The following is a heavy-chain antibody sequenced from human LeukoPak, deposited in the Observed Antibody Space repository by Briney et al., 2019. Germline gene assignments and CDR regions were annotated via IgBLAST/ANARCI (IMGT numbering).Heavy chain of an antibody. J-gene: IGHJ2*01. Sequence: PSETLSLTCAVYGGSFSGYYWSWIRQSPGKGLEWIGEINHSGSTYYNPSLKSRVTISVDRSKNQFSLKLSSVTAADTAVYYCARVDYDILTGSYFDLWGRGTLVTVSS. D-gene: IGHD3-9*01. CDR1: GGSFSGYY. V-gene: IGHV4-34*01. CDR2: INHSGST. CDR3: ARVDYDILTGSYFDL.